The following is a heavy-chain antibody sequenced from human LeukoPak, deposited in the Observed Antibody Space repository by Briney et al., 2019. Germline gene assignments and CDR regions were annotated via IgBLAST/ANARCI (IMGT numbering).Heavy chain of an antibody. CDR1: GFTFSTYG. Sequence: GGSLRLSCAASGFTFSTYGMHWVRQAPGKGLEWVAVISYDGSNKYYADSVKGRFTISRDNSMNTLYLQMNSLRAEDTAVYYCAKDLSTGKGSYYYVMDVWGQGTTVTVSS. J-gene: IGHJ6*02. CDR2: ISYDGSNK. CDR3: AKDLSTGKGSYYYVMDV. D-gene: IGHD1-1*01. V-gene: IGHV3-30*18.